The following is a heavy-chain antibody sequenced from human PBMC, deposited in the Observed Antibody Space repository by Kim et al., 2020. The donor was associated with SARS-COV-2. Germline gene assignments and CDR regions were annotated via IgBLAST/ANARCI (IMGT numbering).Heavy chain of an antibody. CDR3: ARGCSGGSCPTDY. Sequence: NPALKRRVTTSVDTSKNPFSLKLSSVTAADTAVYYCARGCSGGSCPTDYWGQGTLVTVSS. J-gene: IGHJ4*02. D-gene: IGHD2-15*01. V-gene: IGHV4-39*07.